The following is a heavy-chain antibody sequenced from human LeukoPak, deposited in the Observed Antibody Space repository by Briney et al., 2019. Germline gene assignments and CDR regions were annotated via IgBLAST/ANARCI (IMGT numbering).Heavy chain of an antibody. CDR3: AKGSSSAYYYYGMDV. J-gene: IGHJ6*02. CDR2: ISWNSGSI. Sequence: GRSLRLSCAASGFTFDDYATHWVRQAPGKGLEWVSGISWNSGSIGYADSVKGRFTISRDNAKNSLYLQMNSLRAEDTALYYCAKGSSSAYYYYGMDVWGQGTTVTVSS. CDR1: GFTFDDYA. D-gene: IGHD6-6*01. V-gene: IGHV3-9*01.